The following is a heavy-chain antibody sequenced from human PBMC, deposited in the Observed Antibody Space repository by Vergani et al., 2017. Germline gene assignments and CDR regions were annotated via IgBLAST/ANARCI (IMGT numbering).Heavy chain of an antibody. V-gene: IGHV3-49*05. CDR1: GFTFGDYA. Sequence: VQLVESGGGLVKPGRSLRLSCTASGFTFGDYAMSWFRQAPGKGLEWVGFIRSKAYGGTTEYAASVKGRFTISRDDSKSIAYLQMNSLRAEDTAVYYCARGDYGDYGGLWYFDLWGRGTLVTVSS. D-gene: IGHD4-17*01. CDR2: IRSKAYGGTT. CDR3: ARGDYGDYGGLWYFDL. J-gene: IGHJ2*01.